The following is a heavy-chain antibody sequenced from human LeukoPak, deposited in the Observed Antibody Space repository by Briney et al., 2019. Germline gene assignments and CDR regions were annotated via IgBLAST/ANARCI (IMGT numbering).Heavy chain of an antibody. J-gene: IGHJ4*02. CDR3: ARDGSEYDILTGYPKDY. Sequence: ASVKVSCKASGYTFTSYGISWVRQAPGQGLEWMGRISAYNGNTNYAQKLQGRVTMTTDTSTSTAYMELRSLRSDDTAVYYCARDGSEYDILTGYPKDYWGQGTLVTVSS. CDR1: GYTFTSYG. CDR2: ISAYNGNT. D-gene: IGHD3-9*01. V-gene: IGHV1-18*01.